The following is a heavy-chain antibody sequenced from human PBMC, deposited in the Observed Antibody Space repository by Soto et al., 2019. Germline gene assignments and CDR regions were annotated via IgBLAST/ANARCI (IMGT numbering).Heavy chain of an antibody. CDR2: IWYDGSNK. V-gene: IGHV3-33*01. CDR1: GFTFSSYG. Sequence: GXSLRLSCAASGFTFSSYGIHWVLQAPGKGLEWVAVIWYDGSNKYYADSVKGRFTISRDNSKNTLYLQMNSLRAQDTAVYYCARGDPRRYYYYGMDVWGQGTTVTVSS. D-gene: IGHD1-26*01. J-gene: IGHJ6*02. CDR3: ARGDPRRYYYYGMDV.